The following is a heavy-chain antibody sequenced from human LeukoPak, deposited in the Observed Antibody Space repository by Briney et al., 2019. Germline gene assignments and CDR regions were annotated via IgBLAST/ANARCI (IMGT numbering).Heavy chain of an antibody. Sequence: SETLSLTCAVSGYSISSGDYCGCCRQPPGKGLEWIGSIYHSGSTYYNPSLKSRVTISVDTSKNQFSLKLSSVTAADTAVYYCARVLAVDDSDYMDVWGKGTTVTVSS. J-gene: IGHJ6*03. D-gene: IGHD6-19*01. V-gene: IGHV4-38-2*01. CDR2: IYHSGST. CDR1: GYSISSGDY. CDR3: ARVLAVDDSDYMDV.